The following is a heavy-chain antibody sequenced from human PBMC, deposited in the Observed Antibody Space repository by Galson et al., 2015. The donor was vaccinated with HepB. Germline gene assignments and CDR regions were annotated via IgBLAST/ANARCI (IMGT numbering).Heavy chain of an antibody. CDR1: GFTFSSYA. CDR2: ISYDGSNK. J-gene: IGHJ5*02. D-gene: IGHD3-9*01. CDR3: ARAGRGGDILTGYYKGFWFDP. V-gene: IGHV3-30-3*01. Sequence: SLRLSCAASGFTFSSYAMHWVRQAPGKGLEWVAVISYDGSNKYYADSVKGRFTISRDNSKNTLYLQMNSLRAEDTAVYYCARAGRGGDILTGYYKGFWFDPWGQGTLVTVSS.